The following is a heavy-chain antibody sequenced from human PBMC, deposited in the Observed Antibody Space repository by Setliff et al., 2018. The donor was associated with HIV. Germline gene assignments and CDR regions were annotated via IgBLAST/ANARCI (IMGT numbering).Heavy chain of an antibody. CDR1: GFTFSSYW. V-gene: IGHV3-7*01. CDR2: IKQDGSEK. D-gene: IGHD2-2*01. J-gene: IGHJ1*01. CDR3: ASPSPYCTTASCPEYFLH. Sequence: GGSLRLSCAASGFTFSSYWMSWVRQAPGKGLEWVANIKQDGSEKYYVDSVKGRFTISRDNAKNSLYLQMNSLRAEDTAVYYCASPSPYCTTASCPEYFLHLGQGTLVTVSS.